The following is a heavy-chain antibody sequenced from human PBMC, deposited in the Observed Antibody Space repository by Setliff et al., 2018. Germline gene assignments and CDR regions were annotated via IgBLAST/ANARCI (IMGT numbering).Heavy chain of an antibody. V-gene: IGHV3-49*04. J-gene: IGHJ4*02. D-gene: IGHD2-15*01. Sequence: GSLRLSCTTSGFIFGDYAITWVRQAPGKGLEWVGFIRNKAYGGTTEYAASVKGRFTISRDESKSIAFLHMNDLKTEDTAVYFCTTRGDSSLGYCSGRSCYSGHWGQGTLVTVSS. CDR3: TTRGDSSLGYCSGRSCYSGH. CDR1: GFIFGDYA. CDR2: IRNKAYGGTT.